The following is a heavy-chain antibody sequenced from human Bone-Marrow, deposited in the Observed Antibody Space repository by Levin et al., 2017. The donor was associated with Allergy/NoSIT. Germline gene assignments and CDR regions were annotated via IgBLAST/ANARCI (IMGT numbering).Heavy chain of an antibody. Sequence: LTGGSLRLSCAASGFTFSSSWMSWVRQAPGKGLEWVANIKQDGSEQYYVDSVKGRFTISRDNAKNSLFLQMNSLRAEDTAVYYCARDRLWGGNFYKQAVNFDYWGQGTLVTVSS. CDR3: ARDRLWGGNFYKQAVNFDY. J-gene: IGHJ4*02. D-gene: IGHD3-10*01. CDR2: IKQDGSEQ. CDR1: GFTFSSSW. V-gene: IGHV3-7*01.